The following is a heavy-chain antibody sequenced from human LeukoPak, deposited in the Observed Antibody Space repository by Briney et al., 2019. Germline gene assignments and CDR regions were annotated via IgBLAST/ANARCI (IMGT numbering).Heavy chain of an antibody. CDR2: MNPNSANT. J-gene: IGHJ5*02. CDR1: GYTFTTYG. Sequence: ASVKVSCKASGYTFTTYGINWVRQAPGQGLEWMGWMNPNSANTGYAQKFQGRVTMTRNTSISIAYMELSSLTSEDTAVYYCTRSRGRLGWFDPWGQGTLVTVSS. V-gene: IGHV1-8*01. CDR3: TRSRGRLGWFDP. D-gene: IGHD3-10*01.